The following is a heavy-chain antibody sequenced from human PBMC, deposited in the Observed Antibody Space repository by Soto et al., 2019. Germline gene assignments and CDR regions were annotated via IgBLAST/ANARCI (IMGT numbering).Heavy chain of an antibody. V-gene: IGHV3-49*03. D-gene: IGHD4-4*01. CDR1: GFTLGRYA. CDR3: TSESTASYYYGMDV. J-gene: IGHJ6*02. CDR2: IRSKAYGGTT. Sequence: PGGSLTLSCTASGFTLGRYAMNWFRQAPGKGLEWVGFIRSKAYGGTTEYAASVKGRFTISRDDSKSIAYLQMNSLKTEDTAVYYCTSESTASYYYGMDVWGQGTTVTVSS.